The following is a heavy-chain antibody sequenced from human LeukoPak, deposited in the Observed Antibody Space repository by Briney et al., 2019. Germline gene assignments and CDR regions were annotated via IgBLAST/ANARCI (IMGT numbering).Heavy chain of an antibody. D-gene: IGHD5-18*01. V-gene: IGHV4-61*02. CDR2: IYTSGST. J-gene: IGHJ5*02. Sequence: SETLSLTCIVSGGSFSSGSDYWSWIRQPAGTGLEWIGRIYTSGSTNYNPSLKCRVTISIDTSKNQFSLKLSSVTAADTAVYYCARERTGYSYGRTFDPWGQGTLVTVSS. CDR1: GGSFSSGSDY. CDR3: ARERTGYSYGRTFDP.